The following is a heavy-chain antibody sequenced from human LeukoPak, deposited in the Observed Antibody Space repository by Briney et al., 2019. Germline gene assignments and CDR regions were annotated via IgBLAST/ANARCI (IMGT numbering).Heavy chain of an antibody. CDR1: GFTFSSYA. V-gene: IGHV3-23*01. CDR3: AKGGGILAVAASDY. Sequence: GGSLRLSCAASGFTFSSYAMSWVRQAPGKGLEWVSAISGSGGNTYYADSVKGRFTISRDNSKNTLYLQMNSLRAEDTAVYYCAKGGGILAVAASDYWGQGTLVTVSS. J-gene: IGHJ4*02. D-gene: IGHD6-19*01. CDR2: ISGSGGNT.